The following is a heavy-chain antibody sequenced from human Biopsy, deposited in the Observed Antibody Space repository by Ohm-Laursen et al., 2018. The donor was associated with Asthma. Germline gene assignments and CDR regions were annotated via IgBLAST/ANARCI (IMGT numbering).Heavy chain of an antibody. CDR2: IFAANSET. V-gene: IGHV5-51*01. CDR1: GYTFSDSW. Sequence: ESLKISCKASGYTFSDSWIGWARQMPGKGLEWMGIIFAANSETKYSPSFQGQVTISADMSISTAFLQWSSLKASDTAIYYCARFIDGTFFVDYWGQGTLVTVSS. CDR3: ARFIDGTFFVDY. D-gene: IGHD1-7*01. J-gene: IGHJ4*02.